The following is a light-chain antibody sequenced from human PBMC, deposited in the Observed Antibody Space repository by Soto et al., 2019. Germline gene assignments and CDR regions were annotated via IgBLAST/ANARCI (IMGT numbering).Light chain of an antibody. CDR2: AAS. CDR1: QGIGND. CDR3: QKYNSGGT. V-gene: IGKV1-17*01. J-gene: IGKJ5*01. Sequence: DIQMTQSPSSLSASVGDRVTITCRASQGIGNDLGWYQQKPGKAPKRLIYAASSLQSGVPSRFSGSGSGTEFTLTISSLQPEDVATYYCQKYNSGGTFGQGTRLEIK.